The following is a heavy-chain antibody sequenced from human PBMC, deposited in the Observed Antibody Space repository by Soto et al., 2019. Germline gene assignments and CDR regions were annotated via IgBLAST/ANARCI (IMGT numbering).Heavy chain of an antibody. Sequence: PSETLSLTCAMSGGSFSGHYWSWLRQSPGKGLEWIGEIDHSGSTNYKPSLKSRVTMSVDTSKNQFSLKVTSVTAADTAVYHCARGRVGSSNWYPYYYYGLDVWGQGTPVTVSS. CDR1: GGSFSGHY. V-gene: IGHV4-34*01. CDR3: ARGRVGSSNWYPYYYYGLDV. J-gene: IGHJ6*02. CDR2: IDHSGST. D-gene: IGHD6-13*01.